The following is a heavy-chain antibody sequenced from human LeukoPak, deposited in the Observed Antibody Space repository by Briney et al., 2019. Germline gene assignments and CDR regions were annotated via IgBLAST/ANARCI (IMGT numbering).Heavy chain of an antibody. CDR1: GFTFSSYA. CDR3: YSYDILTGPNWFDP. V-gene: IGHV3-48*04. Sequence: GGSLRLSCAASGFTFSSYAMNWVRQAPGKGLEWVSYISSSSSTIYYADSVKGRFTISRDNAKNSLYLQMNSLRAEDTAVYYCYSYDILTGPNWFDPWGQGTLVTVSS. CDR2: ISSSSSTI. J-gene: IGHJ5*02. D-gene: IGHD3-9*01.